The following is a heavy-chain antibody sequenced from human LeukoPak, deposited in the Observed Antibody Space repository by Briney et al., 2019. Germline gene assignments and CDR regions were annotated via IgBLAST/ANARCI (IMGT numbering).Heavy chain of an antibody. D-gene: IGHD6-6*01. CDR2: ISSSSSYI. J-gene: IGHJ4*02. Sequence: GGSLRLSCAASGFIFSNYNMNWVRQAPGKGLEWVSSISSSSSYIYYADSVKGRFTISRDNAKNSLYLQMNSLRAEDTAVYYCARAESIEGAIDYWGQGTLVTVSS. V-gene: IGHV3-21*01. CDR3: ARAESIEGAIDY. CDR1: GFIFSNYN.